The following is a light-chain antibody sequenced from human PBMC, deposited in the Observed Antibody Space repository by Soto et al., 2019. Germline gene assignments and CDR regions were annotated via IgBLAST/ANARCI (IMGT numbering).Light chain of an antibody. CDR2: DVS. CDR3: QQYNNWPFS. V-gene: IGKV3-15*01. Sequence: MTQSPSPLSASVGDRVSIICRASQGVTTNFAWYQQKSGQSPRLLIYDVSSRATGVPSRFSGTGSETDFTLTISGLQSEDSAIYFCQQYNNWPFSFGQGTRLEIK. CDR1: QGVTTN. J-gene: IGKJ5*01.